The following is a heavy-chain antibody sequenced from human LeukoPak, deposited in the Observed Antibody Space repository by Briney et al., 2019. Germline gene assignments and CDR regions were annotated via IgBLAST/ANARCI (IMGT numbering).Heavy chain of an antibody. J-gene: IGHJ3*02. CDR1: DDSITMYY. V-gene: IGHV4-59*12. D-gene: IGHD3-22*01. Sequence: SETLSLTCTVSDDSITMYYWTWIRQPPGKGLEWIGSIYYSGITYYNPSVNSRVTISLDTSKNQFSLKVISMTAADTAVYYCTKSDGSGLIRICGRGTMVTVSS. CDR3: TKSDGSGLIRI. CDR2: IYYSGIT.